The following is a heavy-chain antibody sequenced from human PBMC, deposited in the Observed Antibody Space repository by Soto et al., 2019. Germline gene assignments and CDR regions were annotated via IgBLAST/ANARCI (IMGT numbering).Heavy chain of an antibody. V-gene: IGHV1-46*01. CDR2: INPSGGGT. CDR3: ARRAVAGNFDY. D-gene: IGHD6-19*01. CDR1: GYTFASYY. J-gene: IGHJ4*02. Sequence: KASGYTFASYYMHWVRQAPGQGLEWMGIINPSGGGTSYAQKFQGRVTMTRDTSTSTVYMELSSLRAEDTAMYYCARRAVAGNFDYWGQGTLVTVSS.